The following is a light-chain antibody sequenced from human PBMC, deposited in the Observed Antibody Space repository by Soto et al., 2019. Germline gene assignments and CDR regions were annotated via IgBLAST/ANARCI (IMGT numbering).Light chain of an antibody. CDR1: RGVVSN. CDR3: QQYSIWRT. J-gene: IGKJ1*01. CDR2: GAS. Sequence: EIVLTQSPATLSLSPGERATLSCRASRGVVSNYLAWYQQKAGQAPRLLICGASTRATGIPARFSGSGSGTEFTLTIIGLQSEDIAVYYCQQYSIWRTFGQGTKVDIK. V-gene: IGKV3D-15*01.